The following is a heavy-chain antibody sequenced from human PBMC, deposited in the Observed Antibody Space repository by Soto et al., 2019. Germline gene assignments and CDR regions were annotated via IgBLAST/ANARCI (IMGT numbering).Heavy chain of an antibody. CDR1: GFTFSSYG. V-gene: IGHV3-30*18. CDR2: ISYDGSNK. Sequence: QVQLVESGGGVVQPGRSLRLSCAASGFTFSSYGMHWVRQAPGKGLEWVAVISYDGSNKYYADSVKGRFTISRDNSKNTLYLQMNCLRAEDTALYYCAKLIGAGDYWGQGTLVTVSS. J-gene: IGHJ4*02. CDR3: AKLIGAGDY. D-gene: IGHD6-13*01.